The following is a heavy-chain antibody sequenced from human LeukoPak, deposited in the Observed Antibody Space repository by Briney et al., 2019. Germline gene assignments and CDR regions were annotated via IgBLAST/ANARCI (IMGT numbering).Heavy chain of an antibody. D-gene: IGHD3-9*01. V-gene: IGHV3-48*03. CDR2: ISSSGSTI. CDR1: GFTFSSYE. J-gene: IGHJ4*02. CDR3: AKWGDYDVLTGY. Sequence: PGGSLRLSCAASGFTFSSYEMNWVRQAPGKGLEWVSYISSSGSTIYYADSVKGRFTISRDSSKNTLYLQMNSLRADDTAVYYCAKWGDYDVLTGYWGQGTLVTVSS.